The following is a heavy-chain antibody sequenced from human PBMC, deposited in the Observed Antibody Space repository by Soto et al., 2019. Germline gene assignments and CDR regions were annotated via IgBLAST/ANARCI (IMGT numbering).Heavy chain of an antibody. CDR3: ARDYYGSGNYDH. CDR2: IYYTGST. D-gene: IGHD3-10*01. V-gene: IGHV4-59*01. J-gene: IGHJ5*02. Sequence: SETLSLTXTVSGGSISSYYCSWIRQPPGKGLEWIGHIYYTGSTNYNPSLKSRVTMSVDTAKNQFSLRLSSVTTADTAVYFCARDYYGSGNYDHWGQGTLVTVSS. CDR1: GGSISSYY.